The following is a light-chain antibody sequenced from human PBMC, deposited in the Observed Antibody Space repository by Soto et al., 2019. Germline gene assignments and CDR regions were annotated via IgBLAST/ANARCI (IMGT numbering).Light chain of an antibody. Sequence: NFMLTQPHSVSESPGKTVTISCTRSSGSIATNYVQWYQQRPGSAPTTVIYENNRRPSGVPERFSGSIDSSSNSASLTISGLKTEDEADFYCQSHSGNNYVFGTGTKLTVL. CDR2: ENN. CDR1: SGSIATNY. V-gene: IGLV6-57*04. J-gene: IGLJ1*01. CDR3: QSHSGNNYV.